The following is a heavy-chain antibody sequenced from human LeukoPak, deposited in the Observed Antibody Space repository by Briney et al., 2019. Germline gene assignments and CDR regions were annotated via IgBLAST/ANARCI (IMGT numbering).Heavy chain of an antibody. CDR1: GGSFSGYY. V-gene: IGHV4-34*01. CDR2: INHSGST. Sequence: SETLSLTCAVYGGSFSGYYWSWIRQPPGKGLEWIGEINHSGSTNYNPSLKSRVTISVDTSKNQFSLKLSSVTAADTAVYYCARWYGGKANFDYWGQGTLVTVSS. J-gene: IGHJ4*02. CDR3: ARWYGGKANFDY. D-gene: IGHD2-15*01.